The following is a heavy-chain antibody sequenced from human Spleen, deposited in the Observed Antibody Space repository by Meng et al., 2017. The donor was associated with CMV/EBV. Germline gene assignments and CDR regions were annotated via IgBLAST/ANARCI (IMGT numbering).Heavy chain of an antibody. V-gene: IGHV3-7*01. CDR2: IREDGSSK. CDR1: GFTFSTSW. D-gene: IGHD1-20*01. J-gene: IGHJ4*02. CDR3: VRDYNWVFDS. Sequence: GESLKISCAASGFTFSTSWMSWVRQAPGKGLEWVANIREDGSSKYYADPVKGRFTISRDKAMKSFYLQMDGLRIDDTAVYYCVRDYNWVFDSWGQGTLVTVSS.